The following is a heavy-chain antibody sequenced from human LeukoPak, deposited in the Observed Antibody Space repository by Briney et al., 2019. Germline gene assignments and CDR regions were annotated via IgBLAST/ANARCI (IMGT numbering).Heavy chain of an antibody. CDR3: ARDKNWDLEY. CDR1: GYTFTSYG. Sequence: ASVKVSCKTSGYTFTSYGISWMRQAPGQRLEWMGWISTYNGNTNYAQNLQGRVTMTTDTSTSTAYMELRSLKSDDTAVYYCARDKNWDLEYWGQGTLVTVSS. J-gene: IGHJ4*02. V-gene: IGHV1-18*01. CDR2: ISTYNGNT. D-gene: IGHD7-27*01.